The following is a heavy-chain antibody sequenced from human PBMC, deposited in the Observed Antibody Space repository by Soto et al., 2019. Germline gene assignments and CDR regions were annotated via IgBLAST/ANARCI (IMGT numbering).Heavy chain of an antibody. CDR2: IYADGRT. CDR1: GFTVSSNY. Sequence: EVQLVESGGGLIQPGGSLRLSCAVSGFTVSSNYMTWVRQAPGKGLEWVSLIYADGRTYYADSVKGRFTISRDNSKNTLYLQMNSLRTADTAMYYCARERGTSGYILAYWGQGTLVTVSS. CDR3: ARERGTSGYILAY. V-gene: IGHV3-53*01. J-gene: IGHJ4*02. D-gene: IGHD3-22*01.